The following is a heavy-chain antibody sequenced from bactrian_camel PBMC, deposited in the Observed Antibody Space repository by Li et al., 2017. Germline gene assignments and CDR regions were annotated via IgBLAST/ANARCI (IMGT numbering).Heavy chain of an antibody. CDR2: INSGGDST. V-gene: IGHV3S42*01. CDR1: AFTFNSYT. Sequence: VQLVESGGGLVQSGGSLRLSCASSAFTFNSYTMSWVRQAPGKGLEWVSVINSGGDSTRYADSVKGRLTISRDNAKNTLYLQLNSLKTEDTAMYYCTSSVDYYYTYNYWGQGTQVTVS. CDR3: TSSVDYYYTYNY. J-gene: IGHJ4*01. D-gene: IGHD2*01.